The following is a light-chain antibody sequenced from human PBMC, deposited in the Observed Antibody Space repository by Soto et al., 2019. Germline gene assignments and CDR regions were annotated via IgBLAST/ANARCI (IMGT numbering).Light chain of an antibody. CDR2: GAS. V-gene: IGKV3-15*01. Sequence: EIVMAQSPATLSVSPGERATLPCRASQSVSSNLAWYQQKPGQAPRLLIYGASTRAIGIPARFSGSGSGTEFTLTISSLQSEDFAVYYCQQYNNWPPTFGQGTRLEIK. CDR3: QQYNNWPPT. J-gene: IGKJ5*01. CDR1: QSVSSN.